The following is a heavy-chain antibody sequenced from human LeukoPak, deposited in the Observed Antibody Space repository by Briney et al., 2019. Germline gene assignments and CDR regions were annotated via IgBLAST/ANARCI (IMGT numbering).Heavy chain of an antibody. CDR1: GFMFSSYW. Sequence: GGSLRLSCAVSGFMFSSYWMHWVRQAPGKGLEWVANINQDGSETFYVDSVKGRFTISRDNAKNSVYLQMNSLRAEDTAFYYCARLGAGMHFFYLDLWGQGTLVTVSS. D-gene: IGHD3-3*02. V-gene: IGHV3-7*01. J-gene: IGHJ4*02. CDR2: INQDGSET. CDR3: ARLGAGMHFFYLDL.